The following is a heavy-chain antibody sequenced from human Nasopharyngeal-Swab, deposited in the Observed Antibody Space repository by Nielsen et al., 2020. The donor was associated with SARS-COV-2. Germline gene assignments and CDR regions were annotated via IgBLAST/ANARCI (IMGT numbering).Heavy chain of an antibody. CDR2: IYTSGST. CDR1: GGSISSGSYY. J-gene: IGHJ4*02. CDR3: ARERSGGSYYEDY. D-gene: IGHD1-26*01. Sequence: SCTVSGGSISSGSYYWRWIRQPAGKGLEWIGRIYTSGSTNYNPSLKSRVTISVDTSKNQFSLKLSSVTAADTAVYYCARERSGGSYYEDYWGQGTLVTVSS. V-gene: IGHV4-61*02.